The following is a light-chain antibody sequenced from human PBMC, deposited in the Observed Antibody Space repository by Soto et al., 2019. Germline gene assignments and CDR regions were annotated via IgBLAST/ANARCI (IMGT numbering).Light chain of an antibody. CDR1: HDIRKF. CDR2: DAS. CDR3: QQFHSLPPT. V-gene: IGKV1-33*01. Sequence: DIQMTQSPSSLSASVGARVTITCQASHDIRKFLNWYQQRPGEAPKLLIYDASTLQTGVPSRFSGSGSGTDFSFTITSLRPEDIATYYCQQFHSLPPTFGGGTKVQIK. J-gene: IGKJ4*01.